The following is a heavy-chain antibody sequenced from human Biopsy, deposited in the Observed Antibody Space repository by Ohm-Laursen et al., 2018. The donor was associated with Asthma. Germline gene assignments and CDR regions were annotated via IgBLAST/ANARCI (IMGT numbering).Heavy chain of an antibody. Sequence: SLRLSCTASGFTFSTYAMHWVRQAPGKGPEWVAVISYDGSNKYYADSVKGRFTISRDNSKNTLYPQMNSLRAEDTAVYYCAKAERYFDWYWFDPWGQGTLVTVSS. D-gene: IGHD3-9*01. CDR3: AKAERYFDWYWFDP. V-gene: IGHV3-30-3*01. J-gene: IGHJ5*02. CDR2: ISYDGSNK. CDR1: GFTFSTYA.